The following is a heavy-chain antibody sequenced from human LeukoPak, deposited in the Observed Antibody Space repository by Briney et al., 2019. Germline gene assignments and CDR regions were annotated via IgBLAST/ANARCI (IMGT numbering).Heavy chain of an antibody. J-gene: IGHJ4*02. CDR1: GYSISSGYY. V-gene: IGHV4-38-2*01. CDR3: ARHGDSSSWYYFDY. D-gene: IGHD6-13*01. Sequence: PSETLSLTCAVSGYSISSGYYWGWIRQPPGKGLEWIGSIYHSGSTYYNPSLKSRVTISVGTSKNQFSLKLSSVTAADTAVYYCARHGDSSSWYYFDYWGQGTLVTVSS. CDR2: IYHSGST.